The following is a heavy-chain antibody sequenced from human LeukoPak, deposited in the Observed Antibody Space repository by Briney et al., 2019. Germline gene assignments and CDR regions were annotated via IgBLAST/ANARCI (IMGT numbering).Heavy chain of an antibody. CDR2: ISGSGGST. D-gene: IGHD5-12*01. J-gene: IGHJ4*02. Sequence: GGSLRLSCAASGFTFSSYATSWVRQAPGKGLEWVSAISGSGGSTYYADSVKGRFTISRDNSKNTLYLQMNSLRAEDTAVYYCAKDRGARGYDYWVDYWGQGTLVTVSS. CDR3: AKDRGARGYDYWVDY. CDR1: GFTFSSYA. V-gene: IGHV3-23*01.